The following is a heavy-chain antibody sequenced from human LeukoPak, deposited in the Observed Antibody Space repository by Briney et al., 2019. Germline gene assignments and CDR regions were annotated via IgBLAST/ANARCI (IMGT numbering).Heavy chain of an antibody. Sequence: GGSLRLSCAASGFTFSSYAMHWARQAPGKGLEWVAVISYDGSNKYYADSVKGRFTISRDNSKNTLYLQMNSLRAEDTAVYYCARGREAIFGVVIGFDYWGQGTLVTVSS. D-gene: IGHD3-3*01. J-gene: IGHJ4*02. CDR1: GFTFSSYA. CDR3: ARGREAIFGVVIGFDY. CDR2: ISYDGSNK. V-gene: IGHV3-30-3*01.